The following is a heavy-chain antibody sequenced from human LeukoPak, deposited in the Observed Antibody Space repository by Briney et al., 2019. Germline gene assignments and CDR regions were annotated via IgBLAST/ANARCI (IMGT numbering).Heavy chain of an antibody. Sequence: ASVKVSCKASGYTFTGYYMHWVRQAPGQELEWMGRINPNSGGTNYAQKFQGRVTMTRDTSISTAYMELSRLRSDDTAVYYCAVDTAMVEYFQHWGQGTLVTVSS. V-gene: IGHV1-2*06. D-gene: IGHD5-18*01. J-gene: IGHJ1*01. CDR3: AVDTAMVEYFQH. CDR2: INPNSGGT. CDR1: GYTFTGYY.